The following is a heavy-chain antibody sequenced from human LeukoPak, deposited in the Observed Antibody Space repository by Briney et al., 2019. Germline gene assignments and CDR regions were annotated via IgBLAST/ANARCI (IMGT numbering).Heavy chain of an antibody. D-gene: IGHD2-2*02. V-gene: IGHV3-30*02. Sequence: QPGGSVRLSCATSRFIFSNYGMQWVRQAQGKGLEWVAFMRYDSSNVDYTDSVKGRFSTSRANSKNTLYLQMNRLRAEDTAVYYCARDSGGGYCSSTSCYREGFQHCGQGTLVTVSS. CDR1: RFIFSNYG. J-gene: IGHJ1*01. CDR2: MRYDSSNV. CDR3: ARDSGGGYCSSTSCYREGFQH.